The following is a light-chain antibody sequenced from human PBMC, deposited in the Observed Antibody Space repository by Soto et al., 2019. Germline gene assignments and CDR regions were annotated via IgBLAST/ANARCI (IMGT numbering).Light chain of an antibody. CDR1: NSDVESYNL. CDR3: CSYAGTATV. CDR2: EGT. Sequence: QSALTQPASVSGSPGQSITISCTGTNSDVESYNLVSWFRQHPGEAPKLIVYEGTKRPSGVSNRFSGSKSGNPASLTISGLQAEDWVNYYCCSYAGTATVFGTGTKVTGL. J-gene: IGLJ1*01. V-gene: IGLV2-23*03.